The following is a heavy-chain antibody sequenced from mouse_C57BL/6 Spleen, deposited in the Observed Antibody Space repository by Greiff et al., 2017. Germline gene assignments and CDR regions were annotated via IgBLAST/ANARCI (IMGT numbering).Heavy chain of an antibody. Sequence: VQLKESGPELVKPGASVKMSCKASGYTFTDYNMHWVKQSHGKSLEWIGYINPNNGGTSYNQKFKGKATLTVNKSSSTAYMELRSLTSEDSAVYYCARNPYSSGYEFAYWGQGTLVTVSA. CDR2: INPNNGGT. J-gene: IGHJ3*01. D-gene: IGHD3-2*02. V-gene: IGHV1-22*01. CDR1: GYTFTDYN. CDR3: ARNPYSSGYEFAY.